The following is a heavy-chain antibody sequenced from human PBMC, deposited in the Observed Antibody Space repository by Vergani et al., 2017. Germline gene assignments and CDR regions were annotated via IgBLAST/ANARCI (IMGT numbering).Heavy chain of an antibody. CDR1: GYTFTGYY. CDR3: ARGAYSYGYGLTFNY. Sequence: QVQLVQSGAEVKKPGASVKVSCKASGYTFTGYYMHWVRQAPGQGLEWMGWINPNSGGTGYAQTFQGRVTMTRNTSISTAYMELSSLRSEDTAVYYCARGAYSYGYGLTFNYWGQGTLVTVSS. D-gene: IGHD5-18*01. J-gene: IGHJ4*02. CDR2: INPNSGGT. V-gene: IGHV1-8*02.